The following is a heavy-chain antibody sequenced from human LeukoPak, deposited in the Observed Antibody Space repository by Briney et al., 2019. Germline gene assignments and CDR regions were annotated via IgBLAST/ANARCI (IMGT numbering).Heavy chain of an antibody. V-gene: IGHV3-33*01. CDR1: GFTFSSYG. Sequence: QAGGSLRFTCAASGFTFSSYGMHWVRQAPGKGLEWVAVIWYDGSNKYYADSVKGRFTISRDNSKNTLYLQMNSLRAENTAVYYCARDIAVAGTGGDYWGEGSLVTVSS. J-gene: IGHJ4*02. D-gene: IGHD6-19*01. CDR3: ARDIAVAGTGGDY. CDR2: IWYDGSNK.